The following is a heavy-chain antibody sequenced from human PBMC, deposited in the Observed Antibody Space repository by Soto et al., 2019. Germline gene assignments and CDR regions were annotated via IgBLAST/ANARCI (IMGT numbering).Heavy chain of an antibody. CDR2: IYYTGTT. V-gene: IGHV4-59*01. J-gene: IGHJ6*02. Sequence: QVQLQESGPGLVKPSGTLSLTCTVSGDSISSDYWSWFRQPPGKGLEWIGYIYYTGTTNYSPSLKGRVTISVDTSKNQFSLNLSSVTAADTAVYYCARDPLRDGSGYSYGMDVWGQGTTFTVSS. CDR3: ARDPLRDGSGYSYGMDV. CDR1: GDSISSDY. D-gene: IGHD3-22*01.